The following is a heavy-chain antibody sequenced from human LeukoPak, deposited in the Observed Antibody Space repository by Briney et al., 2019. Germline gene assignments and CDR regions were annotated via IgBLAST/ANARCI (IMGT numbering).Heavy chain of an antibody. J-gene: IGHJ4*02. V-gene: IGHV4-39*07. D-gene: IGHD3-22*01. CDR2: IYYSGST. Sequence: SETLSLTCTVSGGSISSSSYYWGWIRRPPGKGLEWIGSIYYSGSTYYNPSLKSRVTISVDTSKNQFSLKLSSVTAADTAVYYCARFGAGFYDSSGSLIDYWGQGTLVTVSS. CDR3: ARFGAGFYDSSGSLIDY. CDR1: GGSISSSSYY.